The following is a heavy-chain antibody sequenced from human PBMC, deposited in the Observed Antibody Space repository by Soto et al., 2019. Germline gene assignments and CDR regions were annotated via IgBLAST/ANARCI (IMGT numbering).Heavy chain of an antibody. Sequence: GGSLRLSCAASGFTFSSYSMNWVRQAPGKGLEWVSSISSSSYIYYADSVKGRFTISRDNAKNSLYLQMNSLRAEDTAVYYCARDSYYYDSSGYPDYWGQGTLVTVSS. V-gene: IGHV3-21*01. CDR2: ISSSSYI. CDR3: ARDSYYYDSSGYPDY. CDR1: GFTFSSYS. D-gene: IGHD3-22*01. J-gene: IGHJ4*02.